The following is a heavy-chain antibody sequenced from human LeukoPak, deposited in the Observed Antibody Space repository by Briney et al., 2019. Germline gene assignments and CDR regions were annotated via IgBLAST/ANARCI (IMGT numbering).Heavy chain of an antibody. V-gene: IGHV4-34*01. D-gene: IGHD3-22*01. CDR2: INHSGST. CDR3: ARDYYDSSGYLGDAFDI. Sequence: SETLSLTCAVYGGSFSGYYWSWIRQPPGKGLEWIGEINHSGSTNYNPSLKSRVTISVDTSKNQFSLKLSSVTAADTAVYYCARDYYDSSGYLGDAFDIWGQGTMVTVSS. J-gene: IGHJ3*02. CDR1: GGSFSGYY.